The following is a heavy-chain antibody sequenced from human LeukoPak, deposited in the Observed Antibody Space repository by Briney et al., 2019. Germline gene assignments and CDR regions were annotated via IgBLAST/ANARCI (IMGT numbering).Heavy chain of an antibody. V-gene: IGHV3-23*01. CDR1: GFTFSSYG. Sequence: PGGSLRLSCAASGFTFSSYGLSWVRQAPGKGLEWVSHISGSAYSTYYADSVKGRFTISRDYSKNTLYLRMNSLRAEDTAVYYCAKWGRTYDILTGYSYWGQGTLVTVSS. J-gene: IGHJ4*02. CDR3: AKWGRTYDILTGYSY. CDR2: ISGSAYST. D-gene: IGHD3-9*01.